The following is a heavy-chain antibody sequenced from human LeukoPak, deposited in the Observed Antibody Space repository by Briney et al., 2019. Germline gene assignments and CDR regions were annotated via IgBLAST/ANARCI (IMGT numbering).Heavy chain of an antibody. J-gene: IGHJ3*01. CDR1: GFTFSTFS. D-gene: IGHD1-7*01. CDR2: ISGSGSDI. CDR3: ARRTFPNDAFDV. V-gene: IGHV3-21*01. Sequence: GGSLRFSCAASGFTFSTFSMNWVRQTQGKGLEWVSAISGSGSDIYYADSVKGRFTISRDNPKRSLYLQMNSLRAEDTAVYYCARRTFPNDAFDVWGQGTVVTVSS.